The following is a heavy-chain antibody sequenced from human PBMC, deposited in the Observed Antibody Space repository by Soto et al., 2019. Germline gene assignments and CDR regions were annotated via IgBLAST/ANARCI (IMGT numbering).Heavy chain of an antibody. Sequence: PGGSLRLSCAASGFTFSSYAMHWVRQAPGKGLEWVAVISYDGSNKYYADSVKGRFTISRDNSKNTVYLQMNSLRAEDTAVYYCARDGTYYDILTGYPSYYYYGMDVWGQGTTVTVSS. CDR2: ISYDGSNK. D-gene: IGHD3-9*01. J-gene: IGHJ6*02. V-gene: IGHV3-30-3*01. CDR1: GFTFSSYA. CDR3: ARDGTYYDILTGYPSYYYYGMDV.